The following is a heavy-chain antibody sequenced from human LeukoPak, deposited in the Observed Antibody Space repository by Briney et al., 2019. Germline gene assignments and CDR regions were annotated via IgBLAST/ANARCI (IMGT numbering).Heavy chain of an antibody. CDR3: AKLPDCADDACTEGDY. D-gene: IGHD2-21*01. CDR1: GLTFSDYA. Sequence: GGSLRLSCAVSGLTFSDYAMSWFRQAPGKGLEWVSGITSGFTPLYADSVKGRFTISRDNSRNTLYLQMDSLRADDTAVYYCAKLPDCADDACTEGDYWGQGTLVTVSS. V-gene: IGHV3-23*01. J-gene: IGHJ4*02. CDR2: ITSGFTP.